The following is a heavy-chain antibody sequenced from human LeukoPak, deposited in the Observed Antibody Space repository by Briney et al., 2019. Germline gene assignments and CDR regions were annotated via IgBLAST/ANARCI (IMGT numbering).Heavy chain of an antibody. D-gene: IGHD2-2*01. J-gene: IGHJ4*02. CDR1: GSSFNTYW. CDR3: ARRQGCSTSSCPPDS. CDR2: IYPGDSDT. Sequence: RGESLKISCRRSGSSFNTYWFGWVRQLQGKGLEWIGIIYPGDSDTRYSPSFRGQVTMSADKSINTAYLQWSSLKASDTAMYFCARRQGCSTSSCPPDSWGQGTLVTVSS. V-gene: IGHV5-51*01.